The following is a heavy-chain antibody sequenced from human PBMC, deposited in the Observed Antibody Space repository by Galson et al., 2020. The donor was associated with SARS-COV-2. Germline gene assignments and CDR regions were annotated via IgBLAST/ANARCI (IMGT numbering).Heavy chain of an antibody. D-gene: IGHD2-2*01. CDR3: ARGRLGVVPSPVLGLGPYYSYYYMDV. J-gene: IGHJ6*03. Sequence: SQTLSLTCGVYGGSFSGYSWTWIRQPPGKGLEWIGEINVGGNTNYSPSLRSRVTISVDSSKNQFSLKLRSVTAADTALYYCARGRLGVVPSPVLGLGPYYSYYYMDVWDKGATVTVSS. V-gene: IGHV4-34*01. CDR1: GGSFSGYS. CDR2: INVGGNT.